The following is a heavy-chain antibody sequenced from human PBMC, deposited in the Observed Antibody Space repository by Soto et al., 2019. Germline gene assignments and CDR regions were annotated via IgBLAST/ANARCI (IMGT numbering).Heavy chain of an antibody. CDR2: IYYSGST. J-gene: IGHJ6*02. CDR1: GGYISSYY. CDR3: ARHGFYSSSSEDYYYYGMDV. V-gene: IGHV4-59*01. D-gene: IGHD6-6*01. Sequence: PSETLSLTCTVSGGYISSYYCSWIRQPPGKGLEWIGYIYYSGSTNYNPSLKSRVTISVDTSKNQFSLKLSSVTAADTAVYYCARHGFYSSSSEDYYYYGMDVWGQGTTVTVSS.